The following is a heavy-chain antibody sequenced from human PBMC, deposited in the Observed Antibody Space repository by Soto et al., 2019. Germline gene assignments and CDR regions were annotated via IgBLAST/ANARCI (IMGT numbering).Heavy chain of an antibody. CDR1: GGTFSSYT. V-gene: IGHV1-69*13. CDR3: ARYASSGNNSVWYTFDP. D-gene: IGHD6-19*01. J-gene: IGHJ5*02. Sequence: ASVKVSCKASGGTFSSYTINWVRQAPGQGLEWMGGIIPIFGTTNYAKKFQGRVTITADESTSTAYMELSSLRSEDTAVYYCARYASSGNNSVWYTFDPWGQGTLVTVSS. CDR2: IIPIFGTT.